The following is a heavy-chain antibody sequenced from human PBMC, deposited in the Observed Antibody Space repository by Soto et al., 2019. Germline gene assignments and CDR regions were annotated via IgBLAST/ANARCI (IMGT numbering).Heavy chain of an antibody. CDR3: AKDYSSSWYPSPPPIFDY. D-gene: IGHD6-13*01. CDR1: GFTFSSYA. J-gene: IGHJ4*02. V-gene: IGHV3-23*01. CDR2: ISGSGGST. Sequence: PGGSLRLSCAASGFTFSSYAMSWVRQAPGKGLEWVSAISGSGGSTYYADSVKGRFTISRDNSKNTLYLQMNSLRAEDTAVYYCAKDYSSSWYPSPPPIFDYWGQGTLVTVSS.